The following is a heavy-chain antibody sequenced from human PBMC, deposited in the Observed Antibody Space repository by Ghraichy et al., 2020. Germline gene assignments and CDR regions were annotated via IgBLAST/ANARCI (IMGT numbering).Heavy chain of an antibody. CDR3: AKGATPHYDILTGYDY. J-gene: IGHJ4*02. D-gene: IGHD3-9*01. CDR2: ISVSGGST. Sequence: GGSLRLSCAASGFTFSSYAMSWVRQAPGKGLEWVSAISVSGGSTYYADSVKGRFTISRDNSKNTLYLQMNSLRAEDTAVYYCAKGATPHYDILTGYDYWGQGTLVTVSS. CDR1: GFTFSSYA. V-gene: IGHV3-23*01.